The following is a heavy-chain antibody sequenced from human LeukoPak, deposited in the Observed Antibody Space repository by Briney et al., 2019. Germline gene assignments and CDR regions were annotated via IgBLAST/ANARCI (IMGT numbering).Heavy chain of an antibody. J-gene: IGHJ5*02. D-gene: IGHD6-13*01. CDR1: GYSFTSHW. Sequence: EESLKISCKGSGYGSGYSFTSHWIAWVRQMPGKGLEWMGIIYPRDSNTIYSPSFQGQVTISVDTSINTAYLQWISLKASDTAMYYCARHPIAAGGAYNWFDPWGQGTLVTVSS. CDR3: ARHPIAAGGAYNWFDP. CDR2: IYPRDSNT. V-gene: IGHV5-51*01.